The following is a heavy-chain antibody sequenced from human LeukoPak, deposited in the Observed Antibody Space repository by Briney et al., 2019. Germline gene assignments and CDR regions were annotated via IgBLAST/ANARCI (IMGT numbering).Heavy chain of an antibody. CDR3: TRDLYYDSSGPAGY. CDR2: ISSSGSTI. J-gene: IGHJ4*02. V-gene: IGHV3-11*01. D-gene: IGHD3-22*01. CDR1: GFTFSDYY. Sequence: GGSLRLSCAASGFTFSDYYMSWIRQAPGKGLEWVSYISSSGSTIYYADSVKGRFTISRDNAKNSLYLQMNSLRAEDTAVYYCTRDLYYDSSGPAGYWGQGTLVTVSS.